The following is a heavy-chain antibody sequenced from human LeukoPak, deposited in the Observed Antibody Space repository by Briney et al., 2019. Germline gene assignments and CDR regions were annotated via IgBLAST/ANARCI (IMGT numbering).Heavy chain of an antibody. V-gene: IGHV4-38-2*02. D-gene: IGHD1-26*01. J-gene: IGHJ4*02. CDR2: IYHSGST. CDR3: ARGVGLTQGGTFDY. CDR1: GYSISSGFY. Sequence: SETLSLTCTVSGYSISSGFYWGWIRQPPVKGLEWIGSIYHSGSTHYNSSLKSRVTISVDTSKNQLSLKLSSVTAADTAVYYCARGVGLTQGGTFDYWGQGTLVTVSS.